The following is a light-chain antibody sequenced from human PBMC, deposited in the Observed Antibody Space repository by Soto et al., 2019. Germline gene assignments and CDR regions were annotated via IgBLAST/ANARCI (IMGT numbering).Light chain of an antibody. CDR2: EVS. V-gene: IGLV2-14*01. CDR3: SSYTSSSIDYV. CDR1: SSDVGGYNY. Sequence: QSVLTQPASVSVSPGQSITISCTGTSSDVGGYNYVSWYQQHPGNAPKLMIYEVSNRPSGVSNRFSCSKSGNTASLTISGLQAEDEADYYCSSYTSSSIDYVFGTGTKLTVL. J-gene: IGLJ1*01.